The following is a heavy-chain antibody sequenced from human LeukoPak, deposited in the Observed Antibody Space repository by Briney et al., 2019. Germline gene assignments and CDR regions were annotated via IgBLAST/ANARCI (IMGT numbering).Heavy chain of an antibody. CDR2: IIPILGIA. J-gene: IGHJ4*02. CDR3: ARDSVWFGEFHPPNDY. Sequence: ASVKVSCKASGGTFSSYAISWVRQAPGQGLEWMGRIIPILGIANYAQKFQGRVTITADKSTSTAYMELSSLRSEDTAVYYCARDSVWFGEFHPPNDYWGQGTLVTVSS. V-gene: IGHV1-69*04. D-gene: IGHD3-10*01. CDR1: GGTFSSYA.